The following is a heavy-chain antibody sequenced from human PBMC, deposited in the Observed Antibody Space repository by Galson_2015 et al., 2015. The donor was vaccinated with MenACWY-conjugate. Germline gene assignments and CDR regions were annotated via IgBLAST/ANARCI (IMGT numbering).Heavy chain of an antibody. V-gene: IGHV4-59*08. CDR2: IRDTGSL. CDR1: GAPISSPH. Sequence: APLSLTCPVSGAPISSPHWRWFRQPPGQGLAWLASIRDTGSLKDNPSLKSRVTMSADKSNNQSSLRLISVTAADTAVYYCARLPTWGSSFGYFDYWGQGSLVAVSS. CDR3: ARLPTWGSSFGYFDY. J-gene: IGHJ4*02. D-gene: IGHD7-27*01.